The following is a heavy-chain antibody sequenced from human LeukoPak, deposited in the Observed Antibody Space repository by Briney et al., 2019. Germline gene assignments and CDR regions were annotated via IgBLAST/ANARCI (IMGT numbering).Heavy chain of an antibody. Sequence: QPGRSLRLSCAASGFTFSSYGMHWVRQAPGKGLEWVAVIWYDGSNKYYADSVKGRFTISRDNAKNSLYLQMNSLRAEDTAVYYCARDRLTGTTDLAYWGQGTLVTVSS. J-gene: IGHJ4*02. CDR3: ARDRLTGTTDLAY. D-gene: IGHD1-7*01. CDR1: GFTFSSYG. CDR2: IWYDGSNK. V-gene: IGHV3-33*01.